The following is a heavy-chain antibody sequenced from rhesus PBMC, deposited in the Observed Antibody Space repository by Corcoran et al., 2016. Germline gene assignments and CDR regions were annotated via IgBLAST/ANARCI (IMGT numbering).Heavy chain of an antibody. CDR2: INSGGGNT. CDR3: AKESIAAAGTIAFDF. Sequence: EVQLVETGGGLVQPGGSLKLSCAASGFTFSSYGMSWVRQVQGKGLEWDSAINSGGGNTYYADSVKGRFTISRDNSKNTLSLQMNSLRAEDTAVYYCAKESIAAAGTIAFDFWGQGLRVTVSS. CDR1: GFTFSSYG. J-gene: IGHJ3*01. V-gene: IGHV3S5*01. D-gene: IGHD6-25*01.